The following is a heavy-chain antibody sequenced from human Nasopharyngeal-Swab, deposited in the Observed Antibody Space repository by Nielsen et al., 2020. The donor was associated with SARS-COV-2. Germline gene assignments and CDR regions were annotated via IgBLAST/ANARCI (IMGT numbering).Heavy chain of an antibody. Sequence: GGALRLSCAASWFTFSDYYMSWIRPAPGKGLEWVSYISSSGSTIYYADSVKGRFTISRDNAKNSLYLQMNSLRAEDTAVYYCARGLWSSLRLLGGMDVWGQGTTVTVSS. D-gene: IGHD4/OR15-4a*01. V-gene: IGHV3-11*04. CDR2: ISSSGSTI. CDR1: WFTFSDYY. J-gene: IGHJ6*02. CDR3: ARGLWSSLRLLGGMDV.